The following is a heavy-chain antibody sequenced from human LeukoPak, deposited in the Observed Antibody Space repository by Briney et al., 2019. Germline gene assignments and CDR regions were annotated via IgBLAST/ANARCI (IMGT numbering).Heavy chain of an antibody. CDR1: GGTFSSYA. CDR2: IIPIFGTA. J-gene: IGHJ4*02. CDR3: ARYGPPYYDSSGYSEWGGYFDY. V-gene: IGHV1-69*06. Sequence: GASVKVSCKASGGTFSSYAISWVRQAPGQGLEWMGGIIPIFGTANYAQKFQGRVTITADKSTSTAYMELSSLRSEDTAVYYCARYGPPYYDSSGYSEWGGYFDYWGQGTLVTVSS. D-gene: IGHD3-22*01.